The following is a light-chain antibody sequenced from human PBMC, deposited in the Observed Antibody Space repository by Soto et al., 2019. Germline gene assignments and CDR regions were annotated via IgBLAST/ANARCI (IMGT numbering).Light chain of an antibody. V-gene: IGLV2-14*01. CDR1: SGDIGSYNR. J-gene: IGLJ1*01. CDR3: SSYTNINTRACV. CDR2: EVT. Sequence: QSVLTQPASVSGSPGQSITISCTGTSGDIGSYNRVSWYQQHPGIAPKLIIYEVTDRPSGVSNRFSGSKSGNTASLTISGLQAEDEAEYYCSSYTNINTRACVFGTGTKVTVL.